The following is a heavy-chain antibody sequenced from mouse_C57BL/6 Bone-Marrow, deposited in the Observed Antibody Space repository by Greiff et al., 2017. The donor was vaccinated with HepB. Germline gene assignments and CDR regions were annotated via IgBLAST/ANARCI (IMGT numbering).Heavy chain of an antibody. V-gene: IGHV1-18*01. J-gene: IGHJ2*01. Sequence: VQLQQSGPELVKPGASVKIPCKASGYTFTDYNMDWVKQSHGKSLEWIGDINPNNGGTIYNQKFKGKATLTVDKSSSTAYMELRSRTSEDTSVYYCARGGYYGSSPYLDYWGQGTTLTVSS. CDR2: INPNNGGT. D-gene: IGHD1-1*01. CDR1: GYTFTDYN. CDR3: ARGGYYGSSPYLDY.